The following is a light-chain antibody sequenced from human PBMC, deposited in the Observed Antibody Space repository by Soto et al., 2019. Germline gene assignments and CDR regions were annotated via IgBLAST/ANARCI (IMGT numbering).Light chain of an antibody. J-gene: IGKJ4*01. V-gene: IGKV3D-15*03. CDR3: QGSANWIDC. CDR1: QSVSSN. Sequence: EIVMPLSPAPLSVSAGERSTLSCMASQSVSSNLAWYQQKPGQAPRLLIYGASKRATGIPARFSGSGSGTEFTLTIIILQSEDFALYCCQGSANWIDCFCGGTKV. CDR2: GAS.